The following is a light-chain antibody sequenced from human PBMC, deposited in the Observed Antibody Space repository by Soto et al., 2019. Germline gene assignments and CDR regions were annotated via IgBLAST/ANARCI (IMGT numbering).Light chain of an antibody. CDR3: QQYDSLPIT. CDR1: QDVAND. J-gene: IGKJ5*01. V-gene: IGKV1-33*01. Sequence: DIQLTKSPSSVSASVGDRVTITCQASQDVANDLTWYQQKPGEAPKVLIYDGSNLESGVPSRLSGSGSGTDCILTSSSLHPEDLATYYCQQYDSLPITFGRGTRLEIK. CDR2: DGS.